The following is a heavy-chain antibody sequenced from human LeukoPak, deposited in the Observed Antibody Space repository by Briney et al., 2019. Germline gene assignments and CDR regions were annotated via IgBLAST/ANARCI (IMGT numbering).Heavy chain of an antibody. V-gene: IGHV3-15*01. J-gene: IGHJ4*02. Sequence: GGSLRLSCAASGFTFSNAWMSWVRQAPGKGLEWVGRIKSKTDGGTTDYAAPVKGRFTISRDDSRNTLYLQMNSLKTEDTAVYFCTTVPGRGVIRWKWETYWGQGTLVTVSS. D-gene: IGHD3-10*01. CDR2: IKSKTDGGTT. CDR1: GFTFSNAW. CDR3: TTVPGRGVIRWKWETY.